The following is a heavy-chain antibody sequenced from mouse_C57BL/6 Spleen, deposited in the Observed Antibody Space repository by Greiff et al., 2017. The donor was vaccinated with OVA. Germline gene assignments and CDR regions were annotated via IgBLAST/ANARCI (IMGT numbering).Heavy chain of an antibody. CDR2: IYPGDGDT. D-gene: IGHD2-1*01. Sequence: QVQLKQSGPELVKPGASVKISCKASGYAFSSSWMNWVKQRPGKGLEWIGRIYPGDGDTNYNGKFKGKATLTADKSSSTAYMQLSSLTSEDSAVYFCARDGNYYCDYWGQGTTLTVSS. CDR3: ARDGNYYCDY. J-gene: IGHJ2*01. CDR1: GYAFSSSW. V-gene: IGHV1-82*01.